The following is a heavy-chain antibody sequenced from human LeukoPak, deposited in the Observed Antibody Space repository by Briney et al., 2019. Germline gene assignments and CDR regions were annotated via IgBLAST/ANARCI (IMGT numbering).Heavy chain of an antibody. CDR3: ARHPRDGYNSGFDY. Sequence: GGSLRLSCAASGFTFSSYSMNWVRQAPGKGLEWVSSISSSSSYIYYADSVKGRFTISRDNAKKSLYLQMNSLRAEDTAVYYCARHPRDGYNSGFDYWGQGTLVTVSS. V-gene: IGHV3-21*01. J-gene: IGHJ4*02. CDR2: ISSSSSYI. CDR1: GFTFSSYS. D-gene: IGHD5-24*01.